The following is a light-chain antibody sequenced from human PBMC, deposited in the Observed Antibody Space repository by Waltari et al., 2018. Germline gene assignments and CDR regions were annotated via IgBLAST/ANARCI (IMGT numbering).Light chain of an antibody. J-gene: IGLJ2*01. CDR1: SSNLASNN. V-gene: IGLV1-47*01. CDR3: AAWDNSLSGPV. Sequence: QSALPQPHSASGTPGQRVTIPCSGSSSNLASNNVYWYQQVPGTAPKLLIYRNNQRPSGVPDRFSGSKSGTSASLAISGLRSEDEADYYCAAWDNSLSGPVFGGGTKLTVL. CDR2: RNN.